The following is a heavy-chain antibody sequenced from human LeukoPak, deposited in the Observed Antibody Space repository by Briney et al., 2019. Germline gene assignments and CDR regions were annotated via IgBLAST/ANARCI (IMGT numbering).Heavy chain of an antibody. CDR3: ARDTLRRGYSYGFDY. V-gene: IGHV4-34*01. D-gene: IGHD5-18*01. J-gene: IGHJ4*02. CDR2: INHSGGT. Sequence: SETLSLTCAVYGGSFSGYYWSWIRQPPGKGLEWIGEINHSGGTNYNPSLKSRVTISLDTSKNHFSLKLSSVTAADTAVYYCARDTLRRGYSYGFDYWGQGTLVTVSS. CDR1: GGSFSGYY.